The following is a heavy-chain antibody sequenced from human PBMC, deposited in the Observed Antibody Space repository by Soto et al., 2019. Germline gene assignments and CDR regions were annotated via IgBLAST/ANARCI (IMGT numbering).Heavy chain of an antibody. J-gene: IGHJ4*02. CDR3: AKDPLWFGELLSSVDY. D-gene: IGHD3-10*01. CDR2: ISYDGSNK. Sequence: GGSLRLSCAASGFTFSSYGMHWVRQAPGKGLEWVAVISYDGSNKYYADSVKGRFTISRDNSKNTLYLQMNSLRAEDTAVYYCAKDPLWFGELLSSVDYWGQGTLVTVSS. V-gene: IGHV3-30*18. CDR1: GFTFSSYG.